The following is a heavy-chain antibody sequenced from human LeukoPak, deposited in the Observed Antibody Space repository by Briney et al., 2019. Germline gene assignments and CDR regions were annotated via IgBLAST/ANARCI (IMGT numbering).Heavy chain of an antibody. CDR2: ISAYNGNT. V-gene: IGHV1-18*01. Sequence: ASVKVSCKASGYTFASYGISWARQAPGQGLEWMGWISAYNGNTNYAQKLQGRVTMTTATSTSTAYMELRSLRADDTAVYYCARDRVFVDTAIVSPVQYFDYWGQGTLVTVSS. CDR1: GYTFASYG. D-gene: IGHD5-18*01. J-gene: IGHJ4*02. CDR3: ARDRVFVDTAIVSPVQYFDY.